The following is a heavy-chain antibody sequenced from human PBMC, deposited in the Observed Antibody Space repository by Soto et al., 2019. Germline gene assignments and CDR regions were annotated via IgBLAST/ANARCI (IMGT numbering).Heavy chain of an antibody. CDR1: GFTLRDHA. V-gene: IGHV3-15*01. D-gene: IGHD3-9*01. Sequence: EVQLLESGGGLVQPGGSLRLSCGASGFTLRDHALSWVRQAPGKGLEWVGRIKSKTDGGTADYATPVKGRFTISRDDSKNTVYLQMNSLKTEDTAVYYCTTGIYYDILTGYHNVAYWGQGTLVTVSS. CDR2: IKSKTDGGTA. J-gene: IGHJ4*02. CDR3: TTGIYYDILTGYHNVAY.